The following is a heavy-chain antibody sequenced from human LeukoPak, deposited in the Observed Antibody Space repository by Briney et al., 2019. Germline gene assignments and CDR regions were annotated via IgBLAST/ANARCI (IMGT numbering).Heavy chain of an antibody. CDR3: ARDTIFGDFPYYYYMDV. D-gene: IGHD3-3*01. J-gene: IGHJ6*03. CDR1: GGTFSSYA. Sequence: SVKVSCKASGGTFSSYAISWVRQAPGQGLEWMGGIIPIFGTANYAQKFQGRLTITTDESTSTAYMELSSLRSEDTAVYYCARDTIFGDFPYYYYMDVWGKGTTVTVSS. V-gene: IGHV1-69*05. CDR2: IIPIFGTA.